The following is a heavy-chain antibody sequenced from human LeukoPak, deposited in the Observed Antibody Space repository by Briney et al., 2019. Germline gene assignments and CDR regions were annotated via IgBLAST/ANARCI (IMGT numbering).Heavy chain of an antibody. Sequence: PSETLSLTCTVSGGSISSGGYYWSWIRQHPGKGLEWIGYIYYSGSTYYNPSLKSRVTISVDTSKNQFSLKLSSVTAADTAVYYCARDQRDGYIQAWGQGTLVTVSS. D-gene: IGHD5-24*01. CDR1: GGSISSGGYY. V-gene: IGHV4-31*03. J-gene: IGHJ5*02. CDR3: ARDQRDGYIQA. CDR2: IYYSGST.